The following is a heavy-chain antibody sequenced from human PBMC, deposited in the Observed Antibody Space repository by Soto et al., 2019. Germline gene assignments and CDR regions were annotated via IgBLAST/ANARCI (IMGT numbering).Heavy chain of an antibody. Sequence: EVQLLESGGDLVQRGGSLRLSCAASGFTFSGYGMSWVRQAPGKGLEWVSSITSSGSNTYYVDSVKGRFTISRDNSKNTQYSQMNSLTVEDTAVDYCANEQGRVAAARDYWGQGTLVTVSS. J-gene: IGHJ4*02. CDR2: ITSSGSNT. CDR3: ANEQGRVAAARDY. V-gene: IGHV3-23*05. CDR1: GFTFSGYG. D-gene: IGHD6-13*01.